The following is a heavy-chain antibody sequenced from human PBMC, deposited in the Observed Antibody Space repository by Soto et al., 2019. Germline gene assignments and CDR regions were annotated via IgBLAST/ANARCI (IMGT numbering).Heavy chain of an antibody. V-gene: IGHV3-74*01. J-gene: IGHJ6*03. CDR2: INNDGSVS. D-gene: IGHD2-15*01. CDR3: ARGDCAGGTCYSLAGSFYYYMDV. Sequence: EVQLVESGGGLVQPGGSLRLSCVASGFTFSNYWMYWVRQAPGEGLVWVSRINNDGSVSSYADSVKGRLTISRDNVKNTLYLQMDSLRAEDTAVYYCARGDCAGGTCYSLAGSFYYYMDVWGKGTTVTVFS. CDR1: GFTFSNYW.